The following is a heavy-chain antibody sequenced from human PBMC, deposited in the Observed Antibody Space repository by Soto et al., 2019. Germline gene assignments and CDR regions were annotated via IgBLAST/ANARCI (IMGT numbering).Heavy chain of an antibody. Sequence: GGSLRLSCAASGVTSSSYAMTWVRQAQGKGLERVSGVSGYDGSDNYADPANGRLTISRDKSTNTQYFLIISLIAEATAAYYFTRGSGYSYSDLEYWGQGTLVTVSS. J-gene: IGHJ4*02. CDR1: GVTSSSYA. CDR2: VSGYDGSD. CDR3: TRGSGYSYSDLEY. D-gene: IGHD4-4*01. V-gene: IGHV3-23*01.